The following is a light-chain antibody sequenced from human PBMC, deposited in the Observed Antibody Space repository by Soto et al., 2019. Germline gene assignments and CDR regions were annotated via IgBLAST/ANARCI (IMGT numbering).Light chain of an antibody. CDR3: QQYDSYLYT. Sequence: DIQMTQSPSTLSASVGDRVTITCRTSQSISNWLAWYQQKPGKAPKLLISGASSLESGVPSRFSGSGSGTEFTLTISSLQPDDFATYYCQQYDSYLYTFGQGTKLEIK. CDR2: GAS. J-gene: IGKJ2*01. CDR1: QSISNW. V-gene: IGKV1-5*01.